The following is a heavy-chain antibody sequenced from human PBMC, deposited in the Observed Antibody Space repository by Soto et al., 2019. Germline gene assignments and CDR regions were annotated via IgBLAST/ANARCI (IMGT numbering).Heavy chain of an antibody. Sequence: PSETLSLTCTVSGGSISSYYWSWIRQPPGKGLEWIGYIYYSGSTNYNPSLKSRVTISVDTSKNQFSLKLSSVTAADAAVYYCARLVAARQSRDYYYYMDVWGKGTTVTVS. CDR1: GGSISSYY. J-gene: IGHJ6*03. V-gene: IGHV4-59*01. CDR2: IYYSGST. D-gene: IGHD6-6*01. CDR3: ARLVAARQSRDYYYYMDV.